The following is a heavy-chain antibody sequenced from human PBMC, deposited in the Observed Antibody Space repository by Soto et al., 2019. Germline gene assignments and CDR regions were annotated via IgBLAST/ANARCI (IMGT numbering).Heavy chain of an antibody. CDR1: DDSITSGAYY. J-gene: IGHJ4*02. V-gene: IGHV4-61*08. Sequence: PSETLSLTCTVSDDSITSGAYYWGLIRQPPGKGLEWIGTIQYRGSTNYNPSLKSRVTISLDTSKNQFSLRLSSVTAADTAVYYCARDDGYWGQGTLVTVSS. CDR2: IQYRGST. CDR3: ARDDGY.